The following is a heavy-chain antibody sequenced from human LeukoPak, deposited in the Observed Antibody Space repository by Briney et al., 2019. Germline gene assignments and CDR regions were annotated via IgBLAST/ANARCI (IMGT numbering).Heavy chain of an antibody. V-gene: IGHV4-59*01. CDR3: AREWVPYSSGLRGWYFDL. J-gene: IGHJ2*01. Sequence: SETLSLTCTVSGGSISSYYWSWIRQPPGKGLEWIGYIYYSGSTNYNPPLKSRVTISVDTSKNQFSLKLSSVTAADTAVYYCAREWVPYSSGLRGWYFDLWGRGTLVTVSS. CDR2: IYYSGST. D-gene: IGHD6-19*01. CDR1: GGSISSYY.